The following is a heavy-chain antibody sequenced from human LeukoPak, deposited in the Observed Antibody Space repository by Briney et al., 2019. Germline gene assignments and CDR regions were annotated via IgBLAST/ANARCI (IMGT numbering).Heavy chain of an antibody. V-gene: IGHV1-2*02. CDR1: GYTFTGYY. D-gene: IGHD1-7*01. J-gene: IGHJ4*02. CDR3: ARRRITGTIDY. Sequence: ASVKVSCKTSGYTFTGYYMHWVRQAPGQGLEWMGWINPNSGGTNYAQKFQGRVTMTRDTSISTVYMELSRLGSGDTAVYYCARRRITGTIDYWGQGTLVTVSS. CDR2: INPNSGGT.